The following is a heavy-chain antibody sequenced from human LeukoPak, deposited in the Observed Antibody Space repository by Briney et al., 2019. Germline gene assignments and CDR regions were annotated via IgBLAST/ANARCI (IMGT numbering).Heavy chain of an antibody. V-gene: IGHV1-69*05. CDR3: ATKECSSTSSYDYFDY. CDR2: IIPIFGTA. J-gene: IGHJ4*02. CDR1: GGTFSSYA. D-gene: IGHD2-2*01. Sequence: ASVKVSCKASGGTFSSYAISWVRQAPGQGLEWMGGIIPIFGTANYAQKFQGRVTITTDESTSTAYMELSSLRSEDTAVYYCATKECSSTSSYDYFDYWGQGTLVTVSS.